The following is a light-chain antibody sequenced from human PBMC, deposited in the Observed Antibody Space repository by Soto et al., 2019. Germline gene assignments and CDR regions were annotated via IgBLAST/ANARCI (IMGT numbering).Light chain of an antibody. CDR1: QDISNY. Sequence: DIQMTQSPSSLSASVGDRVTITCQASQDISNYLNWYQQKPGKAPKLLIYAASSLQSGVPSRFSGSGSGTDFTLTISSLQPEDFATYYCQQSYSTPRTFGPGAKVD. J-gene: IGKJ3*01. CDR3: QQSYSTPRT. CDR2: AAS. V-gene: IGKV1-39*01.